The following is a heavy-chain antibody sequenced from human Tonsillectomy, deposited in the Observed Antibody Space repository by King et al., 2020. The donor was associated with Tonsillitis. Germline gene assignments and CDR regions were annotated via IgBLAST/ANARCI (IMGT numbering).Heavy chain of an antibody. V-gene: IGHV4-59*01. D-gene: IGHD4/OR15-4a*01. CDR3: ASAKRPGYYYYYYIDV. J-gene: IGHJ6*03. CDR2: IYYSGST. Sequence: VQLQESGPGLVKPSETLSLTCTVSGGSISSYYWSWIRQPPGKGLEWIGYIYYSGSTNYNPSLKSRVTISVDTSKNQFSLKLSSVTAADTAVYYCASAKRPGYYYYYYIDVWGKGTTVTVSS. CDR1: GGSISSYY.